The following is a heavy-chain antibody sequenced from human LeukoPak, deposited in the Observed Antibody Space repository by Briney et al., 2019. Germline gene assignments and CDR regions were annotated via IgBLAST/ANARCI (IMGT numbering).Heavy chain of an antibody. Sequence: GGSLRLSCAASGFTFSDYYMSWIRQAPWKGLEWVSYISSSSYTNYADSVKGRFTISRDNAKNSLYLQMNSLRAEDTAVYYCARALLGPRGCDYWGQGTLVTVSS. V-gene: IGHV3-11*05. CDR2: ISSSSYT. D-gene: IGHD2-15*01. CDR3: ARALLGPRGCDY. J-gene: IGHJ4*02. CDR1: GFTFSDYY.